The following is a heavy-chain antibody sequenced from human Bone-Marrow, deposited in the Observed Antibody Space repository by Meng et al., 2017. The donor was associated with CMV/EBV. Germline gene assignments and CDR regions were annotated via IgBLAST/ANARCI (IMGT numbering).Heavy chain of an antibody. D-gene: IGHD3-22*01. J-gene: IGHJ5*02. V-gene: IGHV1-46*01. CDR3: VRAGDSNGYRRWFDP. CDR1: GYTVTSYY. Sequence: SVQVSCNASGYTVTSYYMHWVRPAPGRGLEWMRIINPSGGSTSYAQKFQGRVTMTRDTSTSTVYMELSSLTSEDTAVYYCVRAGDSNGYRRWFDPWGQGTLVTVSS. CDR2: INPSGGST.